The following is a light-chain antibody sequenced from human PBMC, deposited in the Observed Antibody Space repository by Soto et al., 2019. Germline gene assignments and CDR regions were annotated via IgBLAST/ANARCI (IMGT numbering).Light chain of an antibody. J-gene: IGKJ1*01. CDR3: QQYNSYS. CDR1: QSISSW. Sequence: DIQMTQSPSTLSASVGDRVTITCRASQSISSWLAWYQQKPGKAPKLLIYKASSLESGVPSRFSGSGSGTEFTLSISGLQPDDFATYYCQQYNSYSFGQGTKVDIK. CDR2: KAS. V-gene: IGKV1-5*03.